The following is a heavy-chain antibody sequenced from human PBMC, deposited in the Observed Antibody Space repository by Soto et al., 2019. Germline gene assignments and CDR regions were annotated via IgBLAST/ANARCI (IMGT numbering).Heavy chain of an antibody. J-gene: IGHJ6*03. Sequence: ESGGGVVQPGRSLRLSCAASGFTFSSYGMHWVRQAPGKGLEWVAVIWYDGSNKYYADSVKGRFTISRDNSKNTLYLQMNSLRAEDTAVYYCARGPGNWNYANYYYYYMDVWGKGTTVTVSS. D-gene: IGHD1-7*01. CDR2: IWYDGSNK. CDR3: ARGPGNWNYANYYYYYMDV. CDR1: GFTFSSYG. V-gene: IGHV3-33*01.